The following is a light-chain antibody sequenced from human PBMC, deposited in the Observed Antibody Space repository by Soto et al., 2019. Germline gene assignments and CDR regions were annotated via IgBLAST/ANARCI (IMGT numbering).Light chain of an antibody. CDR1: QSVSSSY. CDR2: GAS. Sequence: EIVLTQSPGTLSLSPGERAALSCRASQSVSSSYLAWYQQKPGQAPRLLIHGASSRATGIPDRFSGSGSGTDFTLTISGLEPEDFAVYFCQQYGSSPCTFGQGAKLEIK. J-gene: IGKJ2*02. CDR3: QQYGSSPCT. V-gene: IGKV3-20*01.